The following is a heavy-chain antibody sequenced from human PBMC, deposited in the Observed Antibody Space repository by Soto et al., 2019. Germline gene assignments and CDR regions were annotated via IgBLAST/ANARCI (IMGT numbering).Heavy chain of an antibody. J-gene: IGHJ4*02. D-gene: IGHD3-10*01. Sequence: EVHLVESGGGLVQPGGSLILSCAASGFTFSNYWMVWVRQAPRKGLVWVSRIIGDGLYTTYADSVKGRFTISRDNAKNTVYLQMNSLTVEDTAVYFCARGILGSGTAHDHWGQGTLVTVSS. CDR1: GFTFSNYW. CDR2: IIGDGLYT. V-gene: IGHV3-74*03. CDR3: ARGILGSGTAHDH.